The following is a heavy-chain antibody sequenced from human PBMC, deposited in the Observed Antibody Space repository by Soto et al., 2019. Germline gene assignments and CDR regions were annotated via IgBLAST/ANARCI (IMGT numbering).Heavy chain of an antibody. V-gene: IGHV4-39*01. CDR2: IYYSGST. Sequence: QLQLQESGPGLVKPSETLSLTCTVSGGSISSSSYYWGWIRQPPGKGLEWIGSIYYSGSTYYNPSLKSRVTISVDTSKNQFSLQLSSGTAADTAVYYCASQKDYGDYGVDYWGQGTLVTVSS. CDR3: ASQKDYGDYGVDY. J-gene: IGHJ4*02. D-gene: IGHD4-17*01. CDR1: GGSISSSSYY.